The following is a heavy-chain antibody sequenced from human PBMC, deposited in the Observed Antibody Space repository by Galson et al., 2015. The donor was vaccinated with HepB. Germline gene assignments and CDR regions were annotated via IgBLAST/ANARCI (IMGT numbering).Heavy chain of an antibody. V-gene: IGHV3-30*18. D-gene: IGHD4-23*01. CDR1: GFTFSSYG. CDR2: ISYDGSNK. Sequence: SLRLSCAASGFTFSSYGMHWVRQAPGKGLEWVAVISYDGSNKYYADSVKGRFTISRDNSKNTLYLQMNSLRAEDTAVYYCAKDGRSVATPDWYFVLWGRGTLVTVSS. CDR3: AKDGRSVATPDWYFVL. J-gene: IGHJ2*01.